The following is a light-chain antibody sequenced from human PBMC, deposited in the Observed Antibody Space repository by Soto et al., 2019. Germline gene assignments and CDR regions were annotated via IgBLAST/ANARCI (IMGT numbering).Light chain of an antibody. CDR3: QQYHKWPPIT. Sequence: ITAGEAIPSDPEGQSDMVYCPGSQSVDGYLAWYQQKPAQAPPLLIYGASTRATGVTARFRGGGSGTESTLPTSSLQSEDSAVYYCQQYHKWPPITFGQGTRLEIK. J-gene: IGKJ5*01. CDR2: GAS. CDR1: QSVDGY. V-gene: IGKV3-15*01.